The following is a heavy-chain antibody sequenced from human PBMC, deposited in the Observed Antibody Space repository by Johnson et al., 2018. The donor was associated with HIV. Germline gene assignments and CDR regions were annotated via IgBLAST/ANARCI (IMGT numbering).Heavy chain of an antibody. J-gene: IGHJ3*02. V-gene: IGHV3-7*01. CDR2: IKQDGSEK. Sequence: VQLVESGGGLVQPGGSLRLSCAASGFTLSSYWMSWVRQAPGKGLEWVANIKQDGSEKYYVDSVKGRFTISRDNAKNSLYLQMNSLRAEDTAVYYCARAGSYYDSRTDAFDIWGQGTMVTVSS. D-gene: IGHD3-22*01. CDR1: GFTLSSYW. CDR3: ARAGSYYDSRTDAFDI.